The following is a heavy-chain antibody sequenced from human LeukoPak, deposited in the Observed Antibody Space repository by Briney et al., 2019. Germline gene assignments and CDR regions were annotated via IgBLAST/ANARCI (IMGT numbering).Heavy chain of an antibody. CDR2: IYYTGRT. D-gene: IGHD6-13*01. CDR1: GGSISSYY. V-gene: IGHV4-59*08. J-gene: IGHJ4*02. CDR3: ARYISSGNDY. Sequence: PSETLSFTCAVSGGSISSYYWSWIRQPPGKGLEWIGYIYYTGRTNSNPSLKSRVTISVDASKNQFSLELSSVTAADTAVYYCARYISSGNDYWGQGSLVTVSS.